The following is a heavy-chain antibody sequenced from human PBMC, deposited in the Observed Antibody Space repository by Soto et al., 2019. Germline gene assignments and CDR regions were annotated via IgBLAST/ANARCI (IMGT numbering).Heavy chain of an antibody. V-gene: IGHV4-59*01. CDR1: GGSIIGSY. J-gene: IGHJ4*02. CDR3: ARSVAVPGAHIDY. CDR2: VYYTGST. D-gene: IGHD6-19*01. Sequence: SETLSLTCSFSGGSIIGSYWSWIRQSPGKGLEWLGYVYYTGSTNYSPSLRSRVSISVDTSKNEFSLKLSSVTAADTAVYFCARSVAVPGAHIDYWGQGTQVTVSS.